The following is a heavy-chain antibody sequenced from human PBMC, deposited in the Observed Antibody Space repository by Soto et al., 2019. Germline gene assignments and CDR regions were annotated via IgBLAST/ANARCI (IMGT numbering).Heavy chain of an antibody. CDR1: GGSISSSSYY. CDR3: ARHEITGTPDFDY. V-gene: IGHV4-39*01. J-gene: IGHJ4*02. CDR2: IYYSGST. D-gene: IGHD1-20*01. Sequence: PSETLSLTCTVSGGSISSSSYYWGWTRQPPGKGLEWIGSIYYSGSTYYNPSLKSRVTISVDTSKNQFSLKLSSVTAADTAVYYCARHEITGTPDFDYWGQGTLVTVSS.